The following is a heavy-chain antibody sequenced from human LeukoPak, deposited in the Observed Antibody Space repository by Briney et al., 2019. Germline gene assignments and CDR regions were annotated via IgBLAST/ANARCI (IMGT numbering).Heavy chain of an antibody. CDR2: ISYDGSNK. D-gene: IGHD6-13*01. V-gene: IGHV3-30*04. CDR3: AREYSRH. Sequence: GGSLRLSCAASGFTFSSYAMHWVRQAPGKGLEWVAVISYDGSNKYYADSVKGRFTISRDNSKNTLYLQMNSLRAEDTAVYYCAREYSRHWGQGPLVTVSS. J-gene: IGHJ4*02. CDR1: GFTFSSYA.